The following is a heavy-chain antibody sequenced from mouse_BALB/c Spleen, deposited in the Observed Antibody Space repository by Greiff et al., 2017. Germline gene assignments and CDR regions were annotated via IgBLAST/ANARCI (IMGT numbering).Heavy chain of an antibody. Sequence: DLVKPGASVKLSCKASGYTFTSYWINWIKQRPGQGLEWIGRIAPGSGSTYYNEMFKGKATLTVDTSSSTAYIQLSSLSSEDSAVYFCALEVRQLDYWGQGTTLTVSS. J-gene: IGHJ2*01. CDR2: IAPGSGST. CDR3: ALEVRQLDY. V-gene: IGHV1S41*01. D-gene: IGHD2-14*01. CDR1: GYTFTSYW.